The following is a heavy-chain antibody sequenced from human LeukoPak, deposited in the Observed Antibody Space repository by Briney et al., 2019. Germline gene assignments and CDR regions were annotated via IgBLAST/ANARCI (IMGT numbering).Heavy chain of an antibody. CDR1: GFTFSTSW. J-gene: IGHJ6*02. Sequence: PGGSLRLSCAASGFTFSTSWMHWVRQAPGKGLVWVSRINSDGSIITYADSVKGRFTISRDNAKNSLYLQMNSLRDEDTAVYYCARDLIAAAGRRINGMDVWGQGTTVTVSS. V-gene: IGHV3-74*01. CDR3: ARDLIAAAGRRINGMDV. CDR2: INSDGSII. D-gene: IGHD6-13*01.